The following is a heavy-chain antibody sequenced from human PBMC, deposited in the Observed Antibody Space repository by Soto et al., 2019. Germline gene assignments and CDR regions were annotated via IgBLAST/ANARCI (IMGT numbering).Heavy chain of an antibody. CDR3: ARGKGSSGGYFDY. CDR1: RGFVSSGSYY. D-gene: IGHD3-22*01. V-gene: IGHV4-61*01. CDR2: FYNSGNT. J-gene: IGHJ4*02. Sequence: SETLSLTCTISRGFVSSGSYYWSWIRQPPGKGLEWIGYFYNSGNTNYNPSLKSRVTISVDTSKNQFSLKLSSVAAADTAVYYCARGKGSSGGYFDYWGQGALVTVSS.